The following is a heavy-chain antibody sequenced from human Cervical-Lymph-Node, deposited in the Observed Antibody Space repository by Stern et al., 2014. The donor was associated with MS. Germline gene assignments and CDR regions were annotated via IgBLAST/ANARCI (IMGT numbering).Heavy chain of an antibody. CDR2: INYSGNT. CDR3: ARQPVVLTSATRAFDI. J-gene: IGHJ3*02. Sequence: QVQLQESGPGLVKPSETLSLTCTVSGGSISSTIYFWDWIRQPPGKGLEWIGGINYSGNTYYNPSLKSRVPVSVPTSNNQFSLRLPSVTAADTAVYYCARQPVVLTSATRAFDIWGQGTMVTVSS. V-gene: IGHV4-39*01. CDR1: GGSISSTIYF. D-gene: IGHD2-15*01.